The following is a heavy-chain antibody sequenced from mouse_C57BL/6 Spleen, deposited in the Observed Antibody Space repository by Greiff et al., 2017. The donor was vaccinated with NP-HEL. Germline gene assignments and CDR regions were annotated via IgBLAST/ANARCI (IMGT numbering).Heavy chain of an antibody. J-gene: IGHJ2*01. CDR1: GYTFTSYW. Sequence: VQLQQPGAELVMPGASVKLSCKASGYTFTSYWMHWVKQRPGQGLEWIGEIDPSDSYTNYNQKFKGKSTLTVDKSSSTAYMQLSSLTSEDSAVYYCARSNYYGSSYPDYWGQGTTLTVSS. CDR2: IDPSDSYT. V-gene: IGHV1-69*01. CDR3: ARSNYYGSSYPDY. D-gene: IGHD1-1*01.